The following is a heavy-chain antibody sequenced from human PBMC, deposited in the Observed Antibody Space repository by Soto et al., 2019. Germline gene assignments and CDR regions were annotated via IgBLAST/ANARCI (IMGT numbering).Heavy chain of an antibody. J-gene: IGHJ4*02. CDR2: IYYSGST. V-gene: IGHV4-59*01. CDR3: ARTHRHCSSTSCYSRFDY. CDR1: GGSISSYY. D-gene: IGHD2-2*01. Sequence: PSETLSLTCTVSGGSISSYYWSWIRQPPGKGLEWIGYIYYSGSTNYNPSLKSRVTISVDTSKNQFSLKLSSVTAADTAVYYCARTHRHCSSTSCYSRFDYWGQGTLVTVPS.